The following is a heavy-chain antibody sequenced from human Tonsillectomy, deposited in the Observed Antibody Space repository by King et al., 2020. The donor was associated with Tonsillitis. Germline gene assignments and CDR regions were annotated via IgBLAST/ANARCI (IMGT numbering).Heavy chain of an antibody. J-gene: IGHJ4*02. CDR3: ARFTNWGSEWRFDY. D-gene: IGHD7-27*01. CDR2: ITAGGDTT. Sequence: VQLVESGGALVQPGGSLRLSCAASGFTFDNYAMNWVRQAPGKGLEWVSSITAGGDTTHYADAVKGRFTISRDDSKNTLFLQMNSLRADDSAVYYCARFTNWGSEWRFDYWGQGTLVTVSS. CDR1: GFTFDNYA. V-gene: IGHV3-23*04.